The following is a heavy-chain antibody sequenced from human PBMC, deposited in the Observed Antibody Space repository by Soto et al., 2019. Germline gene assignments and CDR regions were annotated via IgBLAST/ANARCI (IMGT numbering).Heavy chain of an antibody. Sequence: GESLKISCKGSGYSFTSYWIGWVRQMPGKGLEWMGIIYPGDSDTRYSPSFQGQVTISADKSISTAYLQWSSLKASDTATYYCARTRGRITIFGVVTPNWFDPWGQGTLVTVSS. CDR3: ARTRGRITIFGVVTPNWFDP. CDR2: IYPGDSDT. V-gene: IGHV5-51*01. J-gene: IGHJ5*02. D-gene: IGHD3-3*01. CDR1: GYSFTSYW.